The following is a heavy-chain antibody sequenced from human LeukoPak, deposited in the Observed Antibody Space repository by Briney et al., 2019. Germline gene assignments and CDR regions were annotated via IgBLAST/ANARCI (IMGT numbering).Heavy chain of an antibody. D-gene: IGHD6-6*01. Sequence: SETLSLTCTVSVGSIISRHYYWDWIRQPPGKGLEWLGNIYYSGSTYYNTSLKGRVTISVDTSKNQFSLKLSSVTAADTAVYYCARDGVLGIAARSWFDCWGQGTLVTVSS. CDR3: ARDGVLGIAARSWFDC. J-gene: IGHJ4*02. V-gene: IGHV4-39*07. CDR1: VGSIISRHYY. CDR2: IYYSGST.